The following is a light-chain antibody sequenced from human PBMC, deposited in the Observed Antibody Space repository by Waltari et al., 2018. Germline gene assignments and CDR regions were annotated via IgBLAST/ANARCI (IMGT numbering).Light chain of an antibody. CDR1: NSKVYILHL. J-gene: IGLJ1*01. V-gene: IGLV2-23*01. CDR2: ETS. Sequence: QSALTQPATVSGSPGQSITISRHAVNSKVYILHLVPWYQHHPGRNPRLLIYETSQRPSGISNRFSGSKSGNTASLTISGLQPEDEADYFCCSFAGYGIYVFGSGTQVSVL. CDR3: CSFAGYGIYV.